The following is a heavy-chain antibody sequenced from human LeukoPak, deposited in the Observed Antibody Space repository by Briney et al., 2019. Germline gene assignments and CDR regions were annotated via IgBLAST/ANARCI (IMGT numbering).Heavy chain of an antibody. J-gene: IGHJ6*02. CDR1: GGTFSSYA. Sequence: GASVKVSCKASGGTFSSYAISWVRQAPGQGLEWMGGIIPIFGTANYAQKFQGRVTITADESTSTAYMELSSLRSEDTAVYYCASYYCGGDCGYGMDVWGQGTTVTVSS. V-gene: IGHV1-69*13. D-gene: IGHD2-21*02. CDR2: IIPIFGTA. CDR3: ASYYCGGDCGYGMDV.